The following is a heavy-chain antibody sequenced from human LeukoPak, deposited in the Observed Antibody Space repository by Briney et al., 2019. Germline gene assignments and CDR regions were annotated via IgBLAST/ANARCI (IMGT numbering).Heavy chain of an antibody. D-gene: IGHD7-27*01. Sequence: SETLSLTCAVYGGSFSGYYWTWIRQPPGEGLEWIGEINLSRSTTYNPSLKSRVTISVDTSKNHFSLKLSSVTAADTAVYYCARANWGSSGWFDPWGQGTLVTVSS. CDR1: GGSFSGYY. CDR3: ARANWGSSGWFDP. CDR2: INLSRST. V-gene: IGHV4-34*01. J-gene: IGHJ5*02.